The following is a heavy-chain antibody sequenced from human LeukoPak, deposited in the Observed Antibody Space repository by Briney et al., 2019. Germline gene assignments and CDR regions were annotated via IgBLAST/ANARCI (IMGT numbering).Heavy chain of an antibody. CDR1: GYTFTSYY. V-gene: IGHV1-24*01. D-gene: IGHD3/OR15-3a*01. Sequence: ASAKVSCKASGYTFTSYYMHWVRQAPGKGLEWMGGFDPEDGETIYAQKFQGRVAMTEDTSTDTAYMELSSLRSEDTAVYYCATVAPEDYYFDYWGQGTLVTVSS. CDR3: ATVAPEDYYFDY. CDR2: FDPEDGET. J-gene: IGHJ4*02.